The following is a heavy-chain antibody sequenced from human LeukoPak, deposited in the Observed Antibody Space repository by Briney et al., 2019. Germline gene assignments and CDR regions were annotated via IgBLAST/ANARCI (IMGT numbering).Heavy chain of an antibody. CDR3: ARIDAVAATPTSFDY. CDR1: GGSISSHY. V-gene: IGHV4-59*11. J-gene: IGHJ4*02. Sequence: PSETLSLTCTVSGGSISSHYWSWIRQPPGKGLEWIGDIYYSGTTNYNPSLKSRLTISLDTSKNQFSLRLTSVTAADTAVYYCARIDAVAATPTSFDYWGQGTLVTVSS. D-gene: IGHD6-19*01. CDR2: IYYSGTT.